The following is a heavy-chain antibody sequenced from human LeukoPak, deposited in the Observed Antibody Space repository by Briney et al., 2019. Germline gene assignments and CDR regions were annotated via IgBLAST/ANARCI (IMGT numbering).Heavy chain of an antibody. V-gene: IGHV4-39*01. CDR1: GGSTSSSSDY. CDR2: IYHSGST. Sequence: SETLSLTCTVSGGSTSSSSDYWGWIRQSPGKGLEWIGSIYHSGSTYYNPSLKSRVTISVDTSKNQFSLKLNSVTAADTAVYYCAVFTSWHVGNWGQGTLVTVSS. J-gene: IGHJ4*02. CDR3: AVFTSWHVGN. D-gene: IGHD2-2*01.